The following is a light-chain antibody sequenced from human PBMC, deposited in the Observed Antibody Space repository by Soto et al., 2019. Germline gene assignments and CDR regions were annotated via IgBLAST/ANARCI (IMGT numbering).Light chain of an antibody. CDR3: SSYTSSSIPYV. CDR1: SSDVGGYNY. J-gene: IGLJ1*01. CDR2: DVS. V-gene: IGLV2-14*01. Sequence: QSALTQPASVSGSPGQSITISCTGTSSDVGGYNYVSWYQQHPGKAPKLMIYDVSNRPSGVSNRFSGSKSGNTASLTISGLQAEDEADYYCSSYTSSSIPYVCGTGTKVTVL.